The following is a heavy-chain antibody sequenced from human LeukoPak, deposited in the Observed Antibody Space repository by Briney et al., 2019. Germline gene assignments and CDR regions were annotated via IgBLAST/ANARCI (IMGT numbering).Heavy chain of an antibody. CDR2: ITSSSSYT. CDR3: ARVYSYDSPGYFDYYFDY. Sequence: KPGGSLRLSCAASGFTFSDYYMSWIRQAPGKGLEWVSYITSSSSYTNYADSVKGRFTISRDNAKDSLYLQMNSLRAEDTAVYYCARVYSYDSPGYFDYYFDYWGQGTLVTVSS. CDR1: GFTFSDYY. V-gene: IGHV3-11*05. J-gene: IGHJ4*02. D-gene: IGHD3-22*01.